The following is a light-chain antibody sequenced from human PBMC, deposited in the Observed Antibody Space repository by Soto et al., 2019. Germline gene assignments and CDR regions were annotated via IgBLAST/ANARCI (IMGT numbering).Light chain of an antibody. V-gene: IGKV1-39*01. CDR2: AAS. J-gene: IGKJ5*01. CDR1: QTIPTS. CDR3: QQNYSLTIT. Sequence: DIQRTQSPSSLSASVGDRVTITCRTSQTIPTSLNWYRQQRGKAPDLXIYAASSLQSGILSRFGGRGSGTDFTLTITGLQPEDFATDYCQQNYSLTITFGQGTRLEIK.